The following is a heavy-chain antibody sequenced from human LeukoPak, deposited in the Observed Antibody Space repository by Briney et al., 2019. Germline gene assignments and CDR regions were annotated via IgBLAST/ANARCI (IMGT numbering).Heavy chain of an antibody. Sequence: GGSLRLSCAASGFTFSSNGMNWVRQAPGKGLEWVSYISATGGTIYYADSVKGRFTISRDNAKNSLYLQMNSLRAEDTAVYYCARLTGEPLALIDYWGQGTLVTVSS. CDR1: GFTFSSNG. CDR3: ARLTGEPLALIDY. CDR2: ISATGGTI. V-gene: IGHV3-48*04. D-gene: IGHD7-27*01. J-gene: IGHJ4*02.